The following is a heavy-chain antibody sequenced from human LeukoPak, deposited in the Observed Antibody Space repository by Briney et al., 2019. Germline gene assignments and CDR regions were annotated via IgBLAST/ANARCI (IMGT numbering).Heavy chain of an antibody. Sequence: SETLSLTCSVSGGSIGTYFWTWIRQPPGKGLEWLGYNSDSGGANYNPSLKGRLTISLDTSNNQFSLRLSSMTAADTAVYYCARDSGYDYGRVYFDLWGQGTLVTVSS. J-gene: IGHJ4*02. CDR1: GGSIGTYF. CDR3: ARDSGYDYGRVYFDL. CDR2: NSDSGGA. V-gene: IGHV4-59*01. D-gene: IGHD4/OR15-4a*01.